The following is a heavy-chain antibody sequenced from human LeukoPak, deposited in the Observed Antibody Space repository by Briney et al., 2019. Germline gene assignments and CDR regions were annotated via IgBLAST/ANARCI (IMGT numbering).Heavy chain of an antibody. CDR2: IIPIFGTA. J-gene: IGHJ3*02. V-gene: IGHV1-69*13. Sequence: ASVKVSCKASGGTFSSYDISWVRQAPGQGLEWMGGIIPIFGTANYAQKFQGRVTITADESTSTAYMELSSLRSEDTAVYYCARDPSIAAHDAFDIWGQGTMVTVSS. D-gene: IGHD6-6*01. CDR1: GGTFSSYD. CDR3: ARDPSIAAHDAFDI.